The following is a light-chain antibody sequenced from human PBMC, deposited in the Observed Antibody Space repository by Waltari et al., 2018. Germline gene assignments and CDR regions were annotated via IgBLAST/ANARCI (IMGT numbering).Light chain of an antibody. Sequence: SYELTQPLSVSVALGQTASITCGGSNLGNKNVHWYQQRPGQAPVLFIDRDRRRPSGIPERFSGSNSGNTATVIISRAQAEDEGVYYCQVWDSNTYVFGPGTKVTVL. J-gene: IGLJ1*01. V-gene: IGLV3-9*01. CDR3: QVWDSNTYV. CDR2: RDR. CDR1: NLGNKN.